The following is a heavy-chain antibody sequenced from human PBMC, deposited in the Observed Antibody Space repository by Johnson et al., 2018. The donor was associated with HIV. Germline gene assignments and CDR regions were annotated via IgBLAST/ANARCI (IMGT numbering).Heavy chain of an antibody. CDR2: IYSSGSA. J-gene: IGHJ3*02. CDR1: GFAVSNNY. Sequence: VQLVESGGGLIQPGGSLRLSCAVSGFAVSNNYMSWVRQAPGQGLEWVSVIYSSGSAYNADSMKGRFTISRDNSKNTLYLQMNSLRVEYTAVYYCASSSPYSGSYGDAFDIWGQGTMVTVSA. D-gene: IGHD1-26*01. V-gene: IGHV3-53*01. CDR3: ASSSPYSGSYGDAFDI.